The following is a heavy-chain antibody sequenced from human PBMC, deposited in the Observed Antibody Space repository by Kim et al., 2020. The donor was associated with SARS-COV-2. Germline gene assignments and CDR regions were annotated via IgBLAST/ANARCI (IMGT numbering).Heavy chain of an antibody. J-gene: IGHJ6*02. CDR1: GFTFSSYA. CDR3: ARDRSFYGMDV. CDR2: ISYDGSNK. V-gene: IGHV3-30-3*01. Sequence: GGSLRLSCAASGFTFSSYAMHWVRQAPGKGLEWVAVISYDGSNKYYADSVKGRFTISRDNSKNTLYLQMNSLRAEDTAVYYCARDRSFYGMDVWGQGTT.